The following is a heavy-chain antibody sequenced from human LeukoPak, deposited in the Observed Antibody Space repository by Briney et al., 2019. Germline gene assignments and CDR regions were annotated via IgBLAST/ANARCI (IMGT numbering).Heavy chain of an antibody. CDR3: ARGDDYGDHNFDY. Sequence: GGSLRLSCTASGFTFSSYSMNWVRQAPGKGLEWVSFISSSSSYIYYADSVKGRFTISRDNAKNSLYLQMNSLRAEDTAVYYCARGDDYGDHNFDYWGQGTLVTVSS. CDR2: ISSSSSYI. CDR1: GFTFSSYS. D-gene: IGHD4-17*01. V-gene: IGHV3-21*01. J-gene: IGHJ4*02.